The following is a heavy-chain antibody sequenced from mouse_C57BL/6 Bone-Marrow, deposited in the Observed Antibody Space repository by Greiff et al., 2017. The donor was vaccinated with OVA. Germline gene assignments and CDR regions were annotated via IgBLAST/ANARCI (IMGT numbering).Heavy chain of an antibody. D-gene: IGHD1-1*01. CDR2: ILPGSGST. Sequence: VKLQQSGAELMKPGASVKLSCKATGYTFTGYWIEWVKQRPGHGLEWIGEILPGSGSTNYNEKFKGKATFTADTSSNTAYMQLSSLTTVDSASDYCARGFITTGGVVRGQGTTLTVSS. V-gene: IGHV1-9*01. CDR3: ARGFITTGGVV. CDR1: GYTFTGYW. J-gene: IGHJ2*01.